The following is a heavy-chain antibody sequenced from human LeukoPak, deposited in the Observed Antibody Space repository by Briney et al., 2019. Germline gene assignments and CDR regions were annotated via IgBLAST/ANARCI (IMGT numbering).Heavy chain of an antibody. CDR3: TTLGRRSSSWSYGMDV. Sequence: PGGSLRLSCAASGFTFSNAWMNWVRQAPGKGLEWVGRIKSKTDGGTTDYAAPVKGRFTFSRDDSKNTLYLQMNSLKTEDTAVYYCTTLGRRSSSWSYGMDVWGQGTTVTVSS. J-gene: IGHJ6*02. CDR1: GFTFSNAW. D-gene: IGHD6-13*01. V-gene: IGHV3-15*01. CDR2: IKSKTDGGTT.